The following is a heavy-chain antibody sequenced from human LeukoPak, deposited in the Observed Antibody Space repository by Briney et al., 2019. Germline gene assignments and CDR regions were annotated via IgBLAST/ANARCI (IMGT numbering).Heavy chain of an antibody. D-gene: IGHD6-19*01. Sequence: ASVKVSCKASGYTFTSYYMHWVRQAPGQGLEWMGRINPNSGGTNYAQKFQGRVTMTRDTSISTAYMELSRLRSDDTAVYYCARVGYSSGWYNYFDYWGQGTLVTVSS. J-gene: IGHJ4*02. CDR1: GYTFTSYY. CDR2: INPNSGGT. V-gene: IGHV1-2*06. CDR3: ARVGYSSGWYNYFDY.